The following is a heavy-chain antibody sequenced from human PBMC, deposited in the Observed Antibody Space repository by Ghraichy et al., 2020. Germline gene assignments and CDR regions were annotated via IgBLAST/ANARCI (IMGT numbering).Heavy chain of an antibody. V-gene: IGHV3-7*01. J-gene: IGHJ3*02. Sequence: GSLRLSCAASGFTFSSYWMSWVRQAPGKGLEWVANIKQDGSEKYYVDSVKGRFTISRDNAKNSLYLQMNSLRAEDTAVYYCARVPGNIVVVPAAAFDIWGQGTMVTVSS. CDR1: GFTFSSYW. CDR2: IKQDGSEK. D-gene: IGHD2-2*01. CDR3: ARVPGNIVVVPAAAFDI.